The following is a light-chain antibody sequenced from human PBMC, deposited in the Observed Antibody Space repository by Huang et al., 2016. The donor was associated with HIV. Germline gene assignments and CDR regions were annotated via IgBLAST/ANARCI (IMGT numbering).Light chain of an antibody. CDR3: QQRSNWPGT. V-gene: IGKV3-11*01. CDR2: DAS. CDR1: QSVSTY. J-gene: IGKJ1*01. Sequence: EIILTQSPATLSLFPGERATLSCRAMQSVSTYLAWYQQKPGQAPRLLIYDASKRATGIPARFSGSGSATDFTLTISSLEPEDFAVYYCQQRSNWPGTFGQGTKVEV.